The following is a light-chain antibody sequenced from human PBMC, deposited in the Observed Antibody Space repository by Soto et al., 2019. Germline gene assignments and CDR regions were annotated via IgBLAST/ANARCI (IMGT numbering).Light chain of an antibody. Sequence: EIVMTQSPATLSVSPGERVTLSCRASQSVSSNLAWYQQKPGQAPRLLIYGISTRATGIPGRFSGGGSGTEFTLTISSLQSEDFAVYYCQQYNDWPLTFGGGTKVEIK. J-gene: IGKJ4*01. V-gene: IGKV3-15*01. CDR1: QSVSSN. CDR3: QQYNDWPLT. CDR2: GIS.